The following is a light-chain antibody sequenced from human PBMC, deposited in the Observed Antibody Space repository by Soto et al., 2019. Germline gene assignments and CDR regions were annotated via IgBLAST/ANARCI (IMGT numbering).Light chain of an antibody. CDR3: QQYGTSPRT. V-gene: IGKV3-20*01. CDR1: QSVSSNF. CDR2: GAS. Sequence: EIVLTQSPATLSLSAGERATLSCRAGQSVSSNFLAWYQQKTGQAPRLLIYGASNRATGIPDRFSGSGSGTDFTLTISRLEPEDFAVYYCQQYGTSPRTFGQRTKVDIK. J-gene: IGKJ1*01.